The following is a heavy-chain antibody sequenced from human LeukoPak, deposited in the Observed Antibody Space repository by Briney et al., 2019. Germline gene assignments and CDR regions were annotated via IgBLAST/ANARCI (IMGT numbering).Heavy chain of an antibody. D-gene: IGHD5-12*01. V-gene: IGHV1-2*02. J-gene: IGHJ4*02. CDR2: IHPNTGAT. CDR1: GYTFTDYY. Sequence: ASVKVSCKTSGYTFTDYYLHWVRQAPGQGLEWVGWIHPNTGATHYAQKFQGRLTMTRDTSISTVYMELTRLRSDDTAVYYCARDMGRYSGYDYDYWGQGTLVTASS. CDR3: ARDMGRYSGYDYDY.